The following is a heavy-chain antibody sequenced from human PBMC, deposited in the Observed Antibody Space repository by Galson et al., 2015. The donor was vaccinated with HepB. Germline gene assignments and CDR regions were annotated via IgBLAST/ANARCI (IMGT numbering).Heavy chain of an antibody. CDR2: VYHRGST. CDR3: ARVRGGCSGNSCYFDP. V-gene: IGHV4-4*02. CDR1: GDSISSANW. D-gene: IGHD2-2*01. J-gene: IGHJ5*02. Sequence: SETLSLTCAVSGDSISSANWWNWVRQSPGKGLEWIGEVYHRGSTNYNPSLRSRVTISVDKSKNLFSLELRSVTAADTAVYFCARVRGGCSGNSCYFDPWGQGTLVTFSS.